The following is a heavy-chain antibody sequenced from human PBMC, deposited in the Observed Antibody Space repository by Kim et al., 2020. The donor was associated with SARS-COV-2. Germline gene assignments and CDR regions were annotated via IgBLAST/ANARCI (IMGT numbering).Heavy chain of an antibody. V-gene: IGHV3-48*02. CDR3: AREIWDRLLCGSDCFRHYYGMDV. CDR1: GFTFSSYS. CDR2: ISSSSSTI. D-gene: IGHD2-21*02. J-gene: IGHJ6*02. Sequence: GGSLRLSCAASGFTFSSYSMNWVRQAPGKGLEWVSYISSSSSTIYYADSVKGRFTISRDNAKNSLYLQMNSLRDEDTAVYYCAREIWDRLLCGSDCFRHYYGMDVWGQGTTVTVSS.